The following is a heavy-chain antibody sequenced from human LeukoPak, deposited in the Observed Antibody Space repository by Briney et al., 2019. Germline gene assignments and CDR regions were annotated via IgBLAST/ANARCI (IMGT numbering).Heavy chain of an antibody. CDR3: AKDSRSVVVTVDPYYFDY. CDR1: GFPFITYN. D-gene: IGHD2-21*02. V-gene: IGHV3-48*01. CDR2: IDSSSSTI. J-gene: IGHJ4*02. Sequence: GGSPRLSCAVSGFPFITYNMNWVRQAPGKGLEWVSYIDSSSSTIYYADSVKGRFTVSRDNAKNSLDLQMNSLRADDTAVYYCAKDSRSVVVTVDPYYFDYWGQGTLVTVSS.